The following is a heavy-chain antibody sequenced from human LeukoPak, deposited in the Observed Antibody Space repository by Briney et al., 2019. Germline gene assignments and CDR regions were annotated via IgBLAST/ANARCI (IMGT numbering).Heavy chain of an antibody. J-gene: IGHJ5*02. V-gene: IGHV3-23*01. Sequence: GGSLRLSCAASGFTFDNYRMSWVRQAPGKGLEWLSAISDSGRTTFYADSVKGRFTISRDNSKNTLFLQMNSLRAEDTAVYFCAKDRDGVIVPPPWGQGTPVTVSS. D-gene: IGHD2/OR15-2a*01. CDR2: ISDSGRTT. CDR1: GFTFDNYR. CDR3: AKDRDGVIVPPP.